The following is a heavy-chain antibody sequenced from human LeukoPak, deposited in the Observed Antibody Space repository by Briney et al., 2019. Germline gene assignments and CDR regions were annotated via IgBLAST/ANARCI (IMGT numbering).Heavy chain of an antibody. J-gene: IGHJ4*02. CDR1: GGSFSGYY. CDR2: INHSGSA. Sequence: RPSETLSLTCAVYGGSFSGYYWRWIRQPPGKGLEWIGEINHSGSANYNPSLKSRVTISVDTSKNQFSLKLSSVTAADTAVYYCARDLIAVAGALDYWGQGTLVTVSS. CDR3: ARDLIAVAGALDY. D-gene: IGHD6-19*01. V-gene: IGHV4-34*01.